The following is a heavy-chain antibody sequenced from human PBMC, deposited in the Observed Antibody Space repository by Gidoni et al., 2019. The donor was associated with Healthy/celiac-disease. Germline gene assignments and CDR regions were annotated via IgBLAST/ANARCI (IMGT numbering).Heavy chain of an antibody. CDR3: ARGRPYYYDSSGYYWEVYYFDY. J-gene: IGHJ4*02. CDR2: IYTSGST. Sequence: QVQLQESGPGLVKPSQTLSLTCTVSGGSISSGSYYWSWIRQPSGKGLEWIGRIYTSGSTNYNPSLKRRVTISVDTSKNQFSLKLSSVTAADTAVYYCARGRPYYYDSSGYYWEVYYFDYWGQGTLVTVSS. D-gene: IGHD3-22*01. CDR1: GGSISSGSYY. V-gene: IGHV4-61*02.